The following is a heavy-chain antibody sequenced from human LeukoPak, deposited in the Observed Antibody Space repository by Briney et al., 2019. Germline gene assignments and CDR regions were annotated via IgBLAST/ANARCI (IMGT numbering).Heavy chain of an antibody. V-gene: IGHV4-39*01. CDR3: ARLSTGGRFLDV. CDR1: GGSINSNSFY. CDR2: FYYSGST. J-gene: IGHJ6*04. Sequence: SETLSLTCTLSGGSINSNSFYWGWIRQPPGKGLEWIGTFYYSGSTYYNPSLKSRVTISVDTSKNQFSLELSSVTAADTAVFYCARLSTGGRFLDVWGKGTTVTVSS. D-gene: IGHD3-10*01.